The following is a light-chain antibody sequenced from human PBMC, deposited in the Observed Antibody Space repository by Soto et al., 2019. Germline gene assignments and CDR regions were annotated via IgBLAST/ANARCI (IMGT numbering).Light chain of an antibody. Sequence: QSALTQPASVSGSPGQSITISCTGTSSDIGGYNYVSWYQQHPGNAPKLFIYDVSNRPSGVSDRFSGSKSGNTASLTISGLQAEDEGDYYCSSFTRSNTYVFGTGTKLTVL. J-gene: IGLJ1*01. CDR1: SSDIGGYNY. CDR2: DVS. CDR3: SSFTRSNTYV. V-gene: IGLV2-14*03.